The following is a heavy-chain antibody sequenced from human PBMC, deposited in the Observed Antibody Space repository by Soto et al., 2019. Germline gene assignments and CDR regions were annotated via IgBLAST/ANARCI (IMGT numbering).Heavy chain of an antibody. J-gene: IGHJ5*02. CDR2: IYHMGGT. D-gene: IGHD5-12*01. V-gene: IGHV4-59*03. CDR3: ARFTYKSGFNWFDP. CDR1: GASINSDY. Sequence: KASETLSLTCTVSGASINSDYWSWIWQSPGKGLEWIGYIYHMGGTDYNPSLKSRVTISIDKSKNQFSLNLRSVTAADTAVYFCARFTYKSGFNWFDPWGQGTQVTVSS.